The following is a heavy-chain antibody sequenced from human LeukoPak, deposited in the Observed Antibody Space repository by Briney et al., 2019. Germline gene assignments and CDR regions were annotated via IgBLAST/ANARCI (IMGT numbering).Heavy chain of an antibody. Sequence: ASVKVSCKASGYTFTSYAMNWVRQAPGQGLEWMGWVNTNTGNPTYAQGFTGRFVFSLDTSVSTAYLQISSLKAEDTAVYYCARGEWLVSGYFYYCMDVWGQGTTVTVSS. J-gene: IGHJ6*02. D-gene: IGHD6-19*01. CDR2: VNTNTGNP. CDR3: ARGEWLVSGYFYYCMDV. V-gene: IGHV7-4-1*02. CDR1: GYTFTSYA.